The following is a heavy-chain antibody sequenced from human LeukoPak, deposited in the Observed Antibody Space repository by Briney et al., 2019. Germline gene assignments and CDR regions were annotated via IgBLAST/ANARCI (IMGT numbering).Heavy chain of an antibody. CDR3: AHGSVVPAAHNWFDP. CDR2: INPSGGST. CDR1: GYTFTSYY. D-gene: IGHD2-2*01. Sequence: ASAKVSCKASGYTFTSYYMHWVRQAPGQGLEWMGIINPSGGSTSYAQKFQGRVTMTRDTSTSTVYMELSSLRSEDTAVYYCAHGSVVPAAHNWFDPWGQGSLVTVSS. V-gene: IGHV1-46*01. J-gene: IGHJ5*02.